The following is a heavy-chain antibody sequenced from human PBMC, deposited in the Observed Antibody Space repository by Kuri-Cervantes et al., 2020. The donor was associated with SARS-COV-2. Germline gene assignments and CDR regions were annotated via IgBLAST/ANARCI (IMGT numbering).Heavy chain of an antibody. D-gene: IGHD2-2*01. J-gene: IGHJ3*02. CDR1: GFTFSSYA. Sequence: GGSLRLSCAASGFTFSSYAMHWVRQAPGKGLEWVAVISYDGSNKYYADSVKGRFTISRDNAKNSLYLQMSSLRAEDTAVYYCARDSGPYQLLFFRAFDIWGQGAMVTVSS. CDR2: ISYDGSNK. V-gene: IGHV3-30-3*01. CDR3: ARDSGPYQLLFFRAFDI.